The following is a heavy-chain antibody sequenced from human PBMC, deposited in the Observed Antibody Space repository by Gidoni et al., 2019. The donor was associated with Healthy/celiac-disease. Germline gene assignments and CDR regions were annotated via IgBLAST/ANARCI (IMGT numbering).Heavy chain of an antibody. Sequence: QVQLVESGGGVVQPGRSLRLSCAASGFTFSSYGMHWVRQAPGKGLEWVAVIWYDGSNKYYADSVKGRFTISRDNSKNTLYLQMNSLRAEDTAVYYCARDTYWSGYYDYYYYMDVWGKGTTVTVSS. J-gene: IGHJ6*03. V-gene: IGHV3-33*01. D-gene: IGHD3-3*01. CDR3: ARDTYWSGYYDYYYYMDV. CDR1: GFTFSSYG. CDR2: IWYDGSNK.